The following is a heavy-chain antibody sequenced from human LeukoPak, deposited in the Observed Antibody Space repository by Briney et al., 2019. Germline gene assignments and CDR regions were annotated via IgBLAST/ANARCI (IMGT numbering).Heavy chain of an antibody. CDR3: ARVPTVTFFDY. D-gene: IGHD4-17*01. Sequence: SETLSLTCTVSGGSISSSSYYWGWIRQPPGKGLEWIGSIYYSGSTYYNPSLKSRVTISVDTSKNQFSLRLSSVTAADTAVYYCARVPTVTFFDYWGQGTLVTVSS. J-gene: IGHJ4*02. CDR1: GGSISSSSYY. V-gene: IGHV4-39*07. CDR2: IYYSGST.